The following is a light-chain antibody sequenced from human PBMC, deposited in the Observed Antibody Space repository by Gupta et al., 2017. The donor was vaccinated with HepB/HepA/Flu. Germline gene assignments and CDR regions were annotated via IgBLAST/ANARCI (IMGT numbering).Light chain of an antibody. Sequence: DIRMTALPSSLSASVGDRVTITCQASQDSRKSLNSHQQKPGQTPKFRLSDASNLETAVPSRFRGSGFGTDSTFTISSIQPEDSATYYCQQYDNQNSCTFGQGTKVEIK. V-gene: IGKV1-33*01. CDR1: QDSRKS. CDR3: QQYDNQNSCT. CDR2: DAS. J-gene: IGKJ1*01.